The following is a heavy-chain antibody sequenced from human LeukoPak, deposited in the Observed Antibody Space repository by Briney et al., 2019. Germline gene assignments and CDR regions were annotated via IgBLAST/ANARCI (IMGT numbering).Heavy chain of an antibody. CDR2: INHSGST. D-gene: IGHD6-6*01. CDR1: GGSFSGYY. V-gene: IGHV4-34*01. CDR3: ASIAARPGGN. J-gene: IGHJ4*02. Sequence: SETLSLTCAVYGGSFSGYYWSWIRQPPGKGLEWSGEINHSGSTNYNPSLKSRVTISVDTSKNQFSLKLSSVTAADTAVYYCASIAARPGGNWGQGTLVTVSS.